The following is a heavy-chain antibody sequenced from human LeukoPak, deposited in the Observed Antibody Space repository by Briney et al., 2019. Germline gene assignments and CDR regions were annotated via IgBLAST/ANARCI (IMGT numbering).Heavy chain of an antibody. CDR1: GYTFTSYG. Sequence: GASVKVSCKASGYTFTSYGISWVRQAPGQGLEWMGWTSAYNGNTNYAQKLQGRVTMTTDTSTSTAYMELRSLRSDDTAVYYCARDRGTYYYDSSGYHFDYWGQGTLVTVSS. CDR2: TSAYNGNT. D-gene: IGHD3-22*01. CDR3: ARDRGTYYYDSSGYHFDY. V-gene: IGHV1-18*01. J-gene: IGHJ4*02.